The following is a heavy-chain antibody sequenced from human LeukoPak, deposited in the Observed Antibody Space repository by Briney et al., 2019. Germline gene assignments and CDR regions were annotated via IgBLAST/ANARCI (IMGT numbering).Heavy chain of an antibody. CDR3: ARDSSGWPSLDH. Sequence: SETLSLTCTVSGDSISGYYWTWIRQPADKGLEWIGRIYSDGSTSYNPSLKSRITMSLDTSKNQFSLKLNSMTAADTAVYYCARDSSGWPSLDHWGQGTPVTVSS. J-gene: IGHJ4*02. CDR1: GDSISGYY. CDR2: IYSDGST. V-gene: IGHV4-4*07. D-gene: IGHD6-19*01.